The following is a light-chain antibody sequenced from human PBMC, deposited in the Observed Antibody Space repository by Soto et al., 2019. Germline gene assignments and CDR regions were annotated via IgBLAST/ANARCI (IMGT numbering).Light chain of an antibody. CDR1: QGISSA. J-gene: IGKJ3*01. CDR2: DAS. V-gene: IGKV1D-13*01. Sequence: AIQLTQSPSSLSASVGDRVTITCRASQGISSALAWYQQKPGKAPKLLIYDASSLESGVPSRFSGSGSGTDFTLTISSLQPEDFATYYCLQFNNYLFTFGPGTKVDIK. CDR3: LQFNNYLFT.